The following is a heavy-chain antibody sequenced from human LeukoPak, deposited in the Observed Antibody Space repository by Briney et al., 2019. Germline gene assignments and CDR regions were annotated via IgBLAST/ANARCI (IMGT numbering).Heavy chain of an antibody. Sequence: GRSLRLSCAASGFTFSRYGMHWVRQAPGKGLEWVALIWYDGSNEDYADSVKGRFTISRDNSKNTLYLQLNSLRAEDTAVYYCARDSRDHCINGVCYTTLDYWGQGALVSVSS. V-gene: IGHV3-33*01. CDR1: GFTFSRYG. D-gene: IGHD2-8*01. J-gene: IGHJ4*02. CDR2: IWYDGSNE. CDR3: ARDSRDHCINGVCYTTLDY.